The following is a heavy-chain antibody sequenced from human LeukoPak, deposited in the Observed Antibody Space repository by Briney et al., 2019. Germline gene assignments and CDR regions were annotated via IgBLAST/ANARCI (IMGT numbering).Heavy chain of an antibody. CDR3: ATEYCSSTSCTPPVY. D-gene: IGHD2-2*01. Sequence: ASVKVSCKASGYTFTGYYMHWVRQAPGQGLEWMGWISAYNGNTNYAQKLQGRVTMTTDTSTSTAYMELRSLRSDDTAVYYCATEYCSSTSCTPPVYWGQGTLVTVSS. J-gene: IGHJ4*02. CDR1: GYTFTGYY. CDR2: ISAYNGNT. V-gene: IGHV1-18*04.